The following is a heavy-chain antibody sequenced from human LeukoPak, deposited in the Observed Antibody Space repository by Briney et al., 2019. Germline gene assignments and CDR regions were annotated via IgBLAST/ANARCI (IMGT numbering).Heavy chain of an antibody. CDR3: ARHTYIDFGDYYYYMDV. Sequence: PGGSLRLSCAASGFTFDDYAMHWVRQTPGKGLEWVSYISSSGSTIYYADSVKGRFTISRDNAKKSLYLQMNSLRAEDTAVYYCARHTYIDFGDYYYYMDVWGKGTTATISS. J-gene: IGHJ6*03. V-gene: IGHV3-48*03. CDR2: ISSSGSTI. D-gene: IGHD4-17*01. CDR1: GFTFDDYA.